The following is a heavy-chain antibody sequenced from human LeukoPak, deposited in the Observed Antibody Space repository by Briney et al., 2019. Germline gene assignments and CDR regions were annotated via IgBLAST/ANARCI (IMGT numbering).Heavy chain of an antibody. D-gene: IGHD1-26*01. CDR2: TYHTGST. V-gene: IGHV4-59*02. CDR1: GGPVTEYY. Sequence: PSETLSLTCSVSGGPVTEYYWSWIRQPPGKGLEWIGYTYHTGSTNYSASLKSRVTMSVDASRNQICLKLVSVTAADTAVYYCARDRGSTGYYYLDSWGQGILVTVSS. J-gene: IGHJ4*02. CDR3: ARDRGSTGYYYLDS.